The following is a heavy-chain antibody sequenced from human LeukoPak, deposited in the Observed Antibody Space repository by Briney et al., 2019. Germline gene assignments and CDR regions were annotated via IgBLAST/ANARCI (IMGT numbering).Heavy chain of an antibody. D-gene: IGHD3-9*01. CDR2: IRSDGSNK. Sequence: PGGSLKLSCAASGFTSSDYGIHWVRQAPGKGLEWVAFIRSDGSNKYYADSVKGRFTISRDKSKNTLYLQMNSLRAEDTAVYYCAKDDYDILTGYYIGDYWGQGTLVTVSS. CDR3: AKDDYDILTGYYIGDY. J-gene: IGHJ4*02. V-gene: IGHV3-30*02. CDR1: GFTSSDYG.